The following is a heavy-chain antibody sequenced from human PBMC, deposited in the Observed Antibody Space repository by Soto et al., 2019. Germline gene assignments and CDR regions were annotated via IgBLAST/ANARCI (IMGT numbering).Heavy chain of an antibody. D-gene: IGHD3-10*01. CDR1: GVSISSGGYS. J-gene: IGHJ4*02. CDR3: ARTMVRGVPNPYYFVY. Sequence: QLQLQESGSGLVKPSQTLFLTCAVSGVSISSGGYSWGWIRQPAGKGLEWIGYIYHSGSTYYNPSLKSRVTISVDRSKNQFSLKLSSVTAADTGVYYCARTMVRGVPNPYYFVYWGQGTLVTVSS. CDR2: IYHSGST. V-gene: IGHV4-30-2*01.